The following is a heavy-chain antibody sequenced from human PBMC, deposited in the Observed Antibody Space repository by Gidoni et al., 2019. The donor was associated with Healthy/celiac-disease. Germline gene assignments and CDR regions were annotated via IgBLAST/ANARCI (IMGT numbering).Heavy chain of an antibody. D-gene: IGHD5-12*01. J-gene: IGHJ3*02. V-gene: IGHV3-53*02. Sequence: EVQLLETGGGLIKPGGSLSLPGAPSGFTVSRNYMSWVRQAPGKGLGGVSVIYSGGSTYYADSVKGRFTISRDNSKNTLYLQMNSLSAEDTAVYYCASPTRDGYTEGAFDIWGQGTMVTVSS. CDR2: IYSGGST. CDR1: GFTVSRNY. CDR3: ASPTRDGYTEGAFDI.